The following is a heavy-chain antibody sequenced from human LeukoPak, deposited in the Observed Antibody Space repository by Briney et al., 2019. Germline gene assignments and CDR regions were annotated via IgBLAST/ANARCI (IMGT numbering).Heavy chain of an antibody. Sequence: SETLSLTCTVSGGSISSGSYYWSWIRQPAGKGLEWIGRIYTSGSTNYNPSLKSRVSISVDTSKNQFSLKLSSVTAADTAVYYCARGGGGYIDYWGQGTLVTVSS. CDR2: IYTSGST. J-gene: IGHJ4*02. CDR3: ARGGGGYIDY. D-gene: IGHD2-15*01. CDR1: GGSISSGSYY. V-gene: IGHV4-61*02.